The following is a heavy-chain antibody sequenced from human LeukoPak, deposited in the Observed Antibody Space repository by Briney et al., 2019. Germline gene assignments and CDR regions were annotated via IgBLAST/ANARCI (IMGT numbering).Heavy chain of an antibody. Sequence: GGSLRLSCAASGFTFSIYAMSWVRQAPGKGLQWVSSITSSGDGTYYADSVKGRFTISRDNSENMLYLQMNSLRVEDTAIYFCAKDRPNYYGSNGHYYRRDGDYWGQGTLVTVSS. J-gene: IGHJ4*02. D-gene: IGHD3-22*01. CDR1: GFTFSIYA. CDR2: ITSSGDGT. V-gene: IGHV3-23*01. CDR3: AKDRPNYYGSNGHYYRRDGDY.